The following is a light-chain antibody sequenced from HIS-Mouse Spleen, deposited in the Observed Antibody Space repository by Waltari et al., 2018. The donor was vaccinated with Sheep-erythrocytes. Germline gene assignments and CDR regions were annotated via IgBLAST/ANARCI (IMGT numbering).Light chain of an antibody. V-gene: IGLV3-1*01. CDR3: QAWDSSTYV. CDR2: QDS. Sequence: SYELTQPPSLSVSPGQTASITCSGDKLGDKYACWYQQKQGQSPVLVIYQDSKRPSGVPERFSGSNSGNTATLTISGTQAMDEADYYCQAWDSSTYVFGTGTKVTVL. CDR1: KLGDKY. J-gene: IGLJ1*01.